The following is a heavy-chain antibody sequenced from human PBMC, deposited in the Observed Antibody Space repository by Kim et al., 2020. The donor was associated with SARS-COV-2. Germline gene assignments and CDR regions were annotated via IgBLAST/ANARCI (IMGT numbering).Heavy chain of an antibody. J-gene: IGHJ4*02. CDR2: IYSGGST. V-gene: IGHV3-53*01. Sequence: GGSLRLSCAASGFTVSSNYMSWVRQAPGKGLEWVSVIYSGGSTYYADSVKGRFTISRDNSKNTLYLQMNSLRAEDTAVYYCSVATRVLIFDYWGQGTLVTVSS. D-gene: IGHD5-12*01. CDR1: GFTVSSNY. CDR3: SVATRVLIFDY.